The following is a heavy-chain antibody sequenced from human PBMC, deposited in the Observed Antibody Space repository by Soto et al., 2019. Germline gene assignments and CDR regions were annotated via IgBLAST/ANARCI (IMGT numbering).Heavy chain of an antibody. CDR2: IYYSGST. J-gene: IGHJ6*04. Sequence: SQTLSLTCTVSGGSISGGDYYWSWIRQPPGKGLEWFGYIYYSGSTYYNPSLKSRVTISVDTSKNQFSLKLSSVTAADTAAYPCDRASIAHYGYFYYSAIEAWGKGT. V-gene: IGHV4-30-4*01. CDR3: DRASIAHYGYFYYSAIEA. D-gene: IGHD4-17*01. CDR1: GGSISGGDYY.